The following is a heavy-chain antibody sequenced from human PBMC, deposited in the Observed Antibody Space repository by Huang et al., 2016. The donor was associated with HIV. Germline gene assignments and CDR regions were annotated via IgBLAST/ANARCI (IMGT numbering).Heavy chain of an antibody. CDR2: INHLGGP. CDR1: GGSLSGYY. Sequence: QVHLQQWGAGLLKSAETLSLTCAVYGGSLSGYYWSWLRQTPGTGLEWIGEINHLGGPNYKPSLKSRVSISMDGSKKQFSLKLRSISDADTAVYFCARDATKNPRGWFDPWGQGTLVTVAS. V-gene: IGHV4-34*02. CDR3: ARDATKNPRGWFDP. D-gene: IGHD3-10*01. J-gene: IGHJ5*02.